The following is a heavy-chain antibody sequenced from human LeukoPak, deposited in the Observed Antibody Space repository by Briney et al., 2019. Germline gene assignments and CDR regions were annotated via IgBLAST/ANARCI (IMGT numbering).Heavy chain of an antibody. V-gene: IGHV4-4*09. Sequence: SETLSLTCTVSGSITSYYWSWIRPPPGKGLEWIGYIYTSGSTNYNPSLKSRVTISVDTSKNQFSLDLSSVTAADTAVYYCARQKCTSTSCLTKNAFDIWGQGTMVTVSS. D-gene: IGHD2-2*01. CDR1: GSITSYY. CDR3: ARQKCTSTSCLTKNAFDI. J-gene: IGHJ3*02. CDR2: IYTSGST.